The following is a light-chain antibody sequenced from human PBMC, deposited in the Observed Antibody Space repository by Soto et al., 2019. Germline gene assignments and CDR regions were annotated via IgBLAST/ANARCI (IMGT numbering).Light chain of an antibody. CDR2: LAS. CDR1: QGIRNY. J-gene: IGKJ4*01. Sequence: IQLTQSPSSLSASVGDRVTITCRASQGIRNYLAWYQQKPGKAPNLLIYLASTLQGGVPSRFSGSGSGTDFSLTISSLQTEDVATYYCQYLNSCPLPFGGGTKGELK. CDR3: QYLNSCPLP. V-gene: IGKV1-9*01.